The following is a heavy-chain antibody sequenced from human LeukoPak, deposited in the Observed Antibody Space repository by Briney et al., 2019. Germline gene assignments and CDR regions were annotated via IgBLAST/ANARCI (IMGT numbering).Heavy chain of an antibody. V-gene: IGHV4-39*07. CDR1: GGSISSSSYY. CDR3: ARDDRGYSYGVPGY. J-gene: IGHJ4*02. Sequence: SETLSLTCTVSGGSISSSSYYWGWIRQPPGKGLEWIGSIYYSGSTYYNPSLKSRVTISVDTSKNQFSLKLSSVTAADTAVYYCARDDRGYSYGVPGYWGQGTLVTVSS. D-gene: IGHD5-18*01. CDR2: IYYSGST.